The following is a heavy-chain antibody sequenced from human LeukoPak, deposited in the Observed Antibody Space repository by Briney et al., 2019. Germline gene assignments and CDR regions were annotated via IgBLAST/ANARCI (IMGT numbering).Heavy chain of an antibody. CDR1: GFTFSDSS. CDR2: MEKELNGYAT. Sequence: GGSLNLSCAASGFTFSDSSIHWVRRASGKGLEWIGLMEKELNGYATAYAASVRGRFTISRDDSQNTAYLQMDSLKTEDTALYYCTRDSGTYNWLDPWGQGTLVTVSS. V-gene: IGHV3-73*01. D-gene: IGHD1-26*01. CDR3: TRDSGTYNWLDP. J-gene: IGHJ5*02.